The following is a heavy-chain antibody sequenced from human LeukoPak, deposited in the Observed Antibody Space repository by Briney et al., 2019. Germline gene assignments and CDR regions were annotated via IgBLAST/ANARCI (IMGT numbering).Heavy chain of an antibody. CDR3: ARDFLRGYSYDQPDAFDI. J-gene: IGHJ3*02. CDR1: GFTFSSYA. CDR2: ISYDGSNK. V-gene: IGHV3-30*04. Sequence: GRSQRLSCAASGFTFSSYAMHWVRQAPGKGLEWVAVISYDGSNKYYADSVKGRFTISRDNSKNSLYLQMNSLRAEDTAVYYCARDFLRGYSYDQPDAFDIWGQGTMVTVSS. D-gene: IGHD5-18*01.